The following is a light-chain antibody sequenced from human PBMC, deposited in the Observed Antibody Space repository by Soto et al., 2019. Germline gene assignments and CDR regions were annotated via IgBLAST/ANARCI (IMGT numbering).Light chain of an antibody. Sequence: DIQMTQSPSTLSAYVGDRVPITCRASQSISSWLAWYQQKPGKAPNLLIYDAASLEAGVPSRFSGSGTGTEFTLTINSLQPTDFATYYCQQYNSYPWTFGQGTKV. CDR2: DAA. V-gene: IGKV1-5*01. CDR1: QSISSW. CDR3: QQYNSYPWT. J-gene: IGKJ1*01.